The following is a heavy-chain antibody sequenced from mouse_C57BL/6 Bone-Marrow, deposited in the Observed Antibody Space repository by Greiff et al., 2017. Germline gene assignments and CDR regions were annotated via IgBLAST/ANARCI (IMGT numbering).Heavy chain of an antibody. J-gene: IGHJ4*01. Sequence: VMLVESGPGLVAPSQSLSITCTVSGFSLTSYGVDWVRQPPGKGLEWLGVIWGGGSTNYNSALMSRLSISKDNSKSQVFLKMNSLQTDDTARYYGARKNYGSRGCMDYWGQGTSVTVSS. CDR2: IWGGGST. CDR3: ARKNYGSRGCMDY. D-gene: IGHD1-1*01. CDR1: GFSLTSYG. V-gene: IGHV2-9*01.